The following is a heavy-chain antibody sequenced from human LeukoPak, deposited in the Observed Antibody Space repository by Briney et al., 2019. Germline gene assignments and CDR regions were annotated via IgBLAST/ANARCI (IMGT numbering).Heavy chain of an antibody. V-gene: IGHV3-23*01. CDR3: AKESEYYGSGSYYKRGEFDY. CDR1: GFTFSSYA. D-gene: IGHD3-10*01. CDR2: ISGSGGST. Sequence: PGGSLRLSCAASGFTFSSYAMSWVRQAPGKGLEWASAISGSGGSTYYADSVKGRFTISRDNSKNTLYLQMNSLRAEDTAVYYCAKESEYYGSGSYYKRGEFDYWGQGTLVTVSS. J-gene: IGHJ4*02.